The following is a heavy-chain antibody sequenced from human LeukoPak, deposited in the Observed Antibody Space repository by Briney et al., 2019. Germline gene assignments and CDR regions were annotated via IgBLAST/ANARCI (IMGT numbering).Heavy chain of an antibody. CDR3: ARVGVDDSGNILKYFFDY. CDR2: MNPNSGNT. V-gene: IGHV1-8*01. J-gene: IGHJ4*02. D-gene: IGHD4-23*01. CDR1: GYTFTSYD. Sequence: ASVKVSCKASGYTFTSYDINWVRQATEQGLEWMGWMNPNSGNTGYAQKFQGRVTMTRNTSISTAYMELSSLRSEDTAVYYCARVGVDDSGNILKYFFDYWGQGTLVTVSS.